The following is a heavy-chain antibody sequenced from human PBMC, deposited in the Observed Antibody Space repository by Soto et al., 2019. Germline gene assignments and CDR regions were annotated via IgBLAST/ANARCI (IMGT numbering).Heavy chain of an antibody. Sequence: QLQLQESGPGLVKPSETLALTCTVSGGSIISSSYYWGWIRQPPGKGLEWIGSIYYSGSTYYNPSLKSRVTISVDTSKNQFSLKLSSVTAADTAVYYCARHPATTVTTSPLFDSWCQGTLVTVSS. J-gene: IGHJ4*02. V-gene: IGHV4-39*01. D-gene: IGHD4-17*01. CDR2: IYYSGST. CDR3: ARHPATTVTTSPLFDS. CDR1: GGSIISSSYY.